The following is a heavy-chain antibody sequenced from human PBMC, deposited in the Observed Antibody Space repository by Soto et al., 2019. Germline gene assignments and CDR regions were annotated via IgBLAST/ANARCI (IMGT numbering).Heavy chain of an antibody. CDR3: ARYRPLIAAAGTNHYYYGMDV. CDR1: GYTFTGYY. CDR2: INPNSGGT. J-gene: IGHJ6*02. Sequence: ASVKVSCKASGYTFTGYYMHWVRQAPGQGLEWMGWINPNSGGTNYAQKFQGWVTMTRDTSISTAYMELSRLRSDDTAVYYCARYRPLIAAAGTNHYYYGMDVWGQGTTVTVSS. D-gene: IGHD6-13*01. V-gene: IGHV1-2*04.